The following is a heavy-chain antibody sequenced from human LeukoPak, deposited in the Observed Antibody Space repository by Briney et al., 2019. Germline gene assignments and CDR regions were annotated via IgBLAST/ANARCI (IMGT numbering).Heavy chain of an antibody. Sequence: SETLSLTCTVSGGSISSSSYYWGWIRQPPGKGLEWIGSIYYSGSTYYNPSLKSRVTISVDTSKNQFSLKLSSVTAADTAVYYCATIEMATITSPFDYWGQGTLVTVSS. CDR2: IYYSGST. V-gene: IGHV4-39*07. CDR1: GGSISSSSYY. J-gene: IGHJ4*02. D-gene: IGHD5-24*01. CDR3: ATIEMATITSPFDY.